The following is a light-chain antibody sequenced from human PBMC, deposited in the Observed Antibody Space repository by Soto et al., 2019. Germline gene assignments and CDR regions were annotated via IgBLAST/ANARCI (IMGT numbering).Light chain of an antibody. V-gene: IGKV1-9*01. CDR3: QQLNRFPRT. Sequence: DIQLTQSPSFLSASVGDRVTITCRASQDISSYLAWYQQRPGKVPRFLTHSASTLQSGVPSRFSATGSGTTFTLQISRLQPEDIATYYCQQLNRFPRTFGQGTKVEV. CDR1: QDISSY. CDR2: SAS. J-gene: IGKJ1*01.